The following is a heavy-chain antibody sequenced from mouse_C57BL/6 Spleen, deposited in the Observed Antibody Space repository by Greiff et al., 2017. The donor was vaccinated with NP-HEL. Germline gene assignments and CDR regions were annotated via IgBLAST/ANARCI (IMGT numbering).Heavy chain of an antibody. J-gene: IGHJ4*01. D-gene: IGHD1-3*01. CDR3: VRGGDLKLYYYAMDY. CDR1: GFSFNTYA. Sequence: EVQGVESGGGLVQPKGSLKLSCAASGFSFNTYAMNWVRQAPGKGLEWVARIRSKSNNYATYYADSVKDRFTISRDDSESMLYLQMNNLKTEDTAMYYCVRGGDLKLYYYAMDYWGQGTSVTVSS. V-gene: IGHV10-1*01. CDR2: IRSKSNNYAT.